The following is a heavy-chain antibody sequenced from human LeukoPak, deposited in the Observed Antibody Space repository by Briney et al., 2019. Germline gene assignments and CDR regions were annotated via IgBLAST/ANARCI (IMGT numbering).Heavy chain of an antibody. J-gene: IGHJ4*02. V-gene: IGHV4-59*08. CDR2: IYYSGST. D-gene: IGHD3-9*01. Sequence: PSETLSLTCTVSGGSISSYYWSWIRQPPGKGLEWIGYIYYSGSTNYNPSLKRRVPISVDTSKHQFSLKLSSVTAADTAVYYCARLLAPWLVPDYWGQGTLVTVSS. CDR3: ARLLAPWLVPDY. CDR1: GGSISSYY.